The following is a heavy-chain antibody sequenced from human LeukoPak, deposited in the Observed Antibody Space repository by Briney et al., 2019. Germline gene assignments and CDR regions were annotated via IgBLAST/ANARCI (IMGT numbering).Heavy chain of an antibody. CDR3: SKEGYSSSWYYFAY. D-gene: IGHD6-13*01. CDR2: ISGSGSTT. J-gene: IGHJ4*02. CDR1: GFTFNNYA. V-gene: IGHV3-23*01. Sequence: PGGSLRLSCAGSGFTFNNYAMSWVRQAPEKGLEWVSAISGSGSTTYYADSVKGRFTISRDNAKNTLYLQLNSLRAEDTAVYYCSKEGYSSSWYYFAYWGQGTLVTVSS.